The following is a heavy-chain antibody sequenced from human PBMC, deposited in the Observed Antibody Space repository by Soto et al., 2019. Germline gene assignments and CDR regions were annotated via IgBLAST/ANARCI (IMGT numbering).Heavy chain of an antibody. J-gene: IGHJ5*02. D-gene: IGHD6-6*01. Sequence: PGWSLRLSCAASGFTFSGYGMQWVRQAPGKGLEWVAVISNDGRNKYYADSVKGRFTISRDNSKNTLYLQMNSLRGEDTAVYYCAKSSGWFDPWGQGTLVTVSS. CDR3: AKSSGWFDP. CDR2: ISNDGRNK. CDR1: GFTFSGYG. V-gene: IGHV3-30*18.